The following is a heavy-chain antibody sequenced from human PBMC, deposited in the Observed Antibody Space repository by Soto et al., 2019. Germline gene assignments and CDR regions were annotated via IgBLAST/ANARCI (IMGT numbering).Heavy chain of an antibody. Sequence: SETLSLTCAVYGGSFSGYYWSWIRQPPGKGLEWIGEINHSGSTNYNPSLKSRVTISVDTSKNQFSLKLSSVTAADTAVYYCARGPPLLHQMVYAMGEKDWGQGTLVTVSS. CDR1: GGSFSGYY. D-gene: IGHD2-8*01. CDR3: ARGPPLLHQMVYAMGEKD. J-gene: IGHJ4*02. V-gene: IGHV4-34*01. CDR2: INHSGST.